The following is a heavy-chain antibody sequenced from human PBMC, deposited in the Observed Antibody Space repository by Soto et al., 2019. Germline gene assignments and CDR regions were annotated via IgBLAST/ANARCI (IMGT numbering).Heavy chain of an antibody. V-gene: IGHV4-38-2*01. CDR3: AKNLPRTGRFDY. Sequence: EPLSLTCAVSGYSISTGFNWAVIRQPPGKGLEWIGSIYHSGSTYYNLSLKSRVTISSDASKNQFSLQVSSVTAADTAVYYCAKNLPRTGRFDYWGQGTVVTVSS. J-gene: IGHJ4*02. CDR2: IYHSGST. CDR1: GYSISTGFN.